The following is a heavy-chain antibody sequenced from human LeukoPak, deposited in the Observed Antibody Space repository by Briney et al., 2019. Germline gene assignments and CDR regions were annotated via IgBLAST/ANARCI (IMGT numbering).Heavy chain of an antibody. CDR2: IYSGGTT. D-gene: IGHD1-7*01. V-gene: IGHV3-66*02. Sequence: GGSLRLSCAASGFIVSSNYMYWVRQAPGKGLEWVSDIYSGGTTNYADSVKGRVTISRDNSKNTLYLQMNSLRAEDTAVYYCARSLLTGTTPYYYYYMDVWGKGTTVAVSS. CDR1: GFIVSSNY. CDR3: ARSLLTGTTPYYYYYMDV. J-gene: IGHJ6*03.